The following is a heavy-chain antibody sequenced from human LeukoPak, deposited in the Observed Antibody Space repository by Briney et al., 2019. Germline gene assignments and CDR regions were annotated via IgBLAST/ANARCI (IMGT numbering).Heavy chain of an antibody. D-gene: IGHD5-24*01. CDR1: GGSISSYY. V-gene: IGHV4-59*01. J-gene: IGHJ3*02. CDR3: ARVGGMLTINNEAFDI. CDR2: IYYSGTT. Sequence: SETLSLTCTVSGGSISSYYWSWIRQPPGKGLEWIGYIYYSGTTNYNPSLKSRVTISVDTSKNQFSLKLTSVTAADTAIYYCARVGGMLTINNEAFDIWGQGTVVTVS.